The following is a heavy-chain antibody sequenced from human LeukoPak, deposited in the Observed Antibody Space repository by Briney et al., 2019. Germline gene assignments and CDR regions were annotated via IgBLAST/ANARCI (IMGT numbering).Heavy chain of an antibody. Sequence: GESLRLSCSASGFTFSGYAMHWVRQAPGKGLEFVSAISPNGGSTYYADSVKGRFTISRDNSKNTLYLQMSSLRAEDTAVYYCVKTLGSSREGFDYWGQGALVTVSS. CDR2: ISPNGGST. CDR3: VKTLGSSREGFDY. CDR1: GFTFSGYA. J-gene: IGHJ4*02. D-gene: IGHD1-26*01. V-gene: IGHV3-64D*08.